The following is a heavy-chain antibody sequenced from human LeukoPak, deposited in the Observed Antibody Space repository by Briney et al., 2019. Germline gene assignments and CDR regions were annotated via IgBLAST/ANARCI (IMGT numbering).Heavy chain of an antibody. Sequence: SQTLSLTCAISGDSVSSNSAAWNWIRQSPSRGLEWLGRTYYRSKWYNDYAVSVKSRITINPDTSKNQFSLQLNSVTPEDTAVYYCARSKYYYDRPLYYYYYYMDVWGKGTTVTISS. CDR1: GDSVSSNSAA. J-gene: IGHJ6*03. D-gene: IGHD3-22*01. CDR2: TYYRSKWYN. V-gene: IGHV6-1*01. CDR3: ARSKYYYDRPLYYYYYYMDV.